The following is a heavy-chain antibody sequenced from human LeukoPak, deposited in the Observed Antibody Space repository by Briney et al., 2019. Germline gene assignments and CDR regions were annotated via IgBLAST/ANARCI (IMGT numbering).Heavy chain of an antibody. V-gene: IGHV3-11*01. CDR3: ARDWTLFDY. Sequence: GGSLRLSCAASGFTFSDYYMGWIRQAPGKGLGWVSYISSSSSTIYYADSVKGRFTISRDNAKNSLYLQMNSLRAEDTAVYYCARDWTLFDYWGQGTLVTVSS. J-gene: IGHJ4*02. CDR2: ISSSSSTI. D-gene: IGHD3/OR15-3a*01. CDR1: GFTFSDYY.